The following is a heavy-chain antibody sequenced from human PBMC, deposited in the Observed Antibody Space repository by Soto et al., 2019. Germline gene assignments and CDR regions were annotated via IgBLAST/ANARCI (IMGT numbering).Heavy chain of an antibody. CDR3: ASENYYADSGFYDY. V-gene: IGHV3-21*01. Sequence: GGSLRLSCAASGFSFSRHSMNWVRQAPGKGLEWVSSISPTSEYIYHADSVKGRFTISRDNAKNSLYLQMDSLRADDTAVYYYASENYYADSGFYDYWGQGALVTVSS. CDR2: ISPTSEYI. D-gene: IGHD3-22*01. J-gene: IGHJ4*02. CDR1: GFSFSRHS.